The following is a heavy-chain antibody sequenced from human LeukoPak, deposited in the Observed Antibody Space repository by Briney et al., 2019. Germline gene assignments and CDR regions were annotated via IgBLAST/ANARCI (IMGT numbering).Heavy chain of an antibody. V-gene: IGHV3-7*01. CDR3: ARDLATKNYYYMDV. J-gene: IGHJ6*03. Sequence: PGGSLRLSCAASGFTFSSYWMSWVRQAPGKGLEWVANVKQDGSEKYYVDSVKGRFTISRDNAKNSLYLQMNSLRAEDTAVYYCARDLATKNYYYMDVWGKGTTVTVSS. D-gene: IGHD5-12*01. CDR2: VKQDGSEK. CDR1: GFTFSSYW.